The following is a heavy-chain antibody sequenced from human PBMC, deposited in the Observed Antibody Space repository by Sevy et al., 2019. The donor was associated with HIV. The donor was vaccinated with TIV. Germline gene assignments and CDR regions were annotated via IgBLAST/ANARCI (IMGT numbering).Heavy chain of an antibody. Sequence: ATVKVSCKASGFTFSSSAVQWVRQARGQRLEWIGWIVVGSGNTDYAQKFQGRVTITRDMSTTTAHMELSSLTSDDAAIYYCAAEDMSIVGGPLRVFDMWGQGTMVTVSS. V-gene: IGHV1-58*01. D-gene: IGHD3-16*01. CDR1: GFTFSSSA. CDR2: IVVGSGNT. J-gene: IGHJ3*02. CDR3: AAEDMSIVGGPLRVFDM.